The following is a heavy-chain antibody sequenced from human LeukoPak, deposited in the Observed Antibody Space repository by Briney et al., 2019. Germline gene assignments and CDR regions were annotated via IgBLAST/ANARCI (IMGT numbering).Heavy chain of an antibody. Sequence: GGSLRLSCAASGFTFSSYSMNWVRQAPGKGLEWCSSISSSSSYISYEDSVKGRFTSSRDNAKNSLYLQMNSLRAEDTTVYYCARSSYSSSWYTQSFLSDYYMDVWGKGTTVTVSS. V-gene: IGHV3-21*01. J-gene: IGHJ6*03. D-gene: IGHD6-13*01. CDR3: ARSSYSSSWYTQSFLSDYYMDV. CDR2: ISSSSSYI. CDR1: GFTFSSYS.